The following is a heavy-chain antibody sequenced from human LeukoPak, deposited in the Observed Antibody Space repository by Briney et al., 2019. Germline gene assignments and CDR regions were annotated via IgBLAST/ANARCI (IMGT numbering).Heavy chain of an antibody. J-gene: IGHJ3*02. Sequence: GGSLRLSCAASGFTFCSYTMHWVLQAPGKGLEWVAVISYDGSNKYYADSVKGRFTISRDDSKNTLYLQMNSLRVEDTALYYCAKNLRQEEWNDAFDIWGQGTMVTVSS. D-gene: IGHD3-3*01. CDR1: GFTFCSYT. V-gene: IGHV3-30*04. CDR2: ISYDGSNK. CDR3: AKNLRQEEWNDAFDI.